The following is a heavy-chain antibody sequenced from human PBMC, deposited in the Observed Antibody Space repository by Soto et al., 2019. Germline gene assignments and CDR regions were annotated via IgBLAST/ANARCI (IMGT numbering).Heavy chain of an antibody. V-gene: IGHV3-23*01. J-gene: IGHJ1*01. CDR1: GFTFSSYA. CDR2: ISGRGDNS. CDR3: ANAYRSSTSCRAEYFQH. Sequence: GGSLRLSCAASGFTFSSYAMSWVRQAPGKGLEWVSAISGRGDNSYYADSVKGRFTISRDNSKNTLYLQMNSLRAEDTAVYYCANAYRSSTSCRAEYFQHWGQGTLVTVSS. D-gene: IGHD2-2*01.